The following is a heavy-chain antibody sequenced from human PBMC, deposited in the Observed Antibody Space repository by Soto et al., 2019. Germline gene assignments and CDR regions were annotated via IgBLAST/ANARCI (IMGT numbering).Heavy chain of an antibody. CDR3: AKYCSGGSCYVLSD. D-gene: IGHD2-15*01. CDR1: GFTFSSYA. Sequence: XGSLRLSCSAAGFTFSSYAMSWVRQAPGKGLEWVSGISGRGSSRTYYVDSVKGRFTISRDNSKNILYLQMNSLRAEDTAVYYCAKYCSGGSCYVLSDWGQGTLVTVSS. J-gene: IGHJ4*02. CDR2: ISGRGSSRT. V-gene: IGHV3-23*01.